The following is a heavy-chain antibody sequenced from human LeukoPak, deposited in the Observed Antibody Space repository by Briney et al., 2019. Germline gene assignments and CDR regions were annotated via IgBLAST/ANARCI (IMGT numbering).Heavy chain of an antibody. CDR1: GSSITSNY. CDR2: ISTSGGT. J-gene: IGHJ5*02. CDR3: ARERTHDYGNWFDP. Sequence: SETLSLTCTVSGSSITSNYWSWIRQPAGKGLEWIGRISTSGGTNYNPSLKSRVTMSVDTSKNQFSLNLTSVTAADTAVFYCARERTHDYGNWFDPWGQGTLVTVSS. D-gene: IGHD4-17*01. V-gene: IGHV4-4*07.